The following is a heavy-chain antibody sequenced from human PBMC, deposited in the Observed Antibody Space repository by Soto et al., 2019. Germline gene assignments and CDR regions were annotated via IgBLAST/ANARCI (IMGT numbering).Heavy chain of an antibody. CDR2: FNPSGDAT. CDR3: ARRGMSKIGFDT. V-gene: IGHV1-46*01. J-gene: IGHJ3*02. CDR1: GYIFSNYY. Sequence: QVQLVQSGAEVKKPGTSVKVSCKASGYIFSNYYMHWVRQAPGQGIEWMGVFNPSGDATHYDQSFQGRVSVTRDTSTSTVYMELSTLTSEDTAVYYCARRGMSKIGFDTWGQGTMVTVSS. D-gene: IGHD3-10*01.